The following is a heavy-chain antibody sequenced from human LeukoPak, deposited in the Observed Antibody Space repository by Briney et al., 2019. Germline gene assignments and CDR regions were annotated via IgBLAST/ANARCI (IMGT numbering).Heavy chain of an antibody. V-gene: IGHV3-30*02. J-gene: IGHJ4*02. CDR2: VWYGESNK. Sequence: GGSLRLSCAASGFTFCSFGMLWLPQAPGKGLVGVAFVWYGESNKYYADSVKGRFTISGDNSKNTLYLQMNSLRAEDTAVYYCAEDRSHLALYWGQGTLVTVSS. CDR1: GFTFCSFG. CDR3: AEDRSHLALY.